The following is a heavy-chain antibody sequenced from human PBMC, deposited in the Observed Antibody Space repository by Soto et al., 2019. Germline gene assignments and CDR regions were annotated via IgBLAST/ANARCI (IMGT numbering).Heavy chain of an antibody. V-gene: IGHV3-53*01. D-gene: IGHD2-2*01. J-gene: IGHJ4*02. CDR1: GFAVNTNY. Sequence: EVQLVASGGGLIQPGGSLRLSCVASGFAVNTNYMSWVRQAPGKGLEWVSVIYGGGATLYSDSVKGRFTISRDNSKNTVFLQMNSMRAEATAVYYCVRTSSYWGQGIRVIVSS. CDR3: VRTSSY. CDR2: IYGGGAT.